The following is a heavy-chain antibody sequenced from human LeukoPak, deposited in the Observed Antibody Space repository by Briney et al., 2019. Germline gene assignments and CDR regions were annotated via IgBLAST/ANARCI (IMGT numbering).Heavy chain of an antibody. V-gene: IGHV4-4*09. CDR1: GGSISSYY. CDR2: IYTSGST. J-gene: IGHJ5*02. D-gene: IGHD5-24*01. CDR3: ARRWAGLFDP. Sequence: SETLSLTCTVSGGSISSYYWSWIRQTPGKGLEWIGYIYTSGSTNYNPSLKSRVTISVDTSKNQFSLKLSSVTAADTAVYYCARRWAGLFDPWGQGTLVTVS.